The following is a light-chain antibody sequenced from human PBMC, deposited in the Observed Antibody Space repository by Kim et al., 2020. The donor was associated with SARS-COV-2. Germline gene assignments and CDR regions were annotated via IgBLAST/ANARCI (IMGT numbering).Light chain of an antibody. CDR3: GTWDTSLSAGV. J-gene: IGLJ2*01. CDR1: SSNIGAGYD. V-gene: IGLV1-40*01. CDR2: GNS. Sequence: QGVTSSCTGSSSNIGAGYDVHWYQQLPGTAPKLLIYGNSNRPSGVPDRFSGSKSGTSATLGITGLQTGDEADYYCGTWDTSLSAGVFGGGTQLTVL.